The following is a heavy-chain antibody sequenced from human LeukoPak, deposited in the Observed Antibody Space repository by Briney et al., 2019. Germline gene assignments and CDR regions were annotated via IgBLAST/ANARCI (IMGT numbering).Heavy chain of an antibody. J-gene: IGHJ5*02. CDR1: GYSFSTYW. D-gene: IGHD4-17*01. CDR2: IYPGDSDT. Sequence: GESLKISCKGSGYSFSTYWIAWVRQMPGKGLEWMGIIYPGDSDTRYSPSFQAQVTISADKSISTAYLQWSSLKASDTAMYYCARLGYGDSNCFDPWCQGTLVTVSS. V-gene: IGHV5-51*01. CDR3: ARLGYGDSNCFDP.